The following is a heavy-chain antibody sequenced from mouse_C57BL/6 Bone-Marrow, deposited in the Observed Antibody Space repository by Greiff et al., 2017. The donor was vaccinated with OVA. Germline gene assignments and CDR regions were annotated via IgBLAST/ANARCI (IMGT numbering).Heavy chain of an antibody. J-gene: IGHJ3*01. D-gene: IGHD2-5*01. CDR3: ARGGYYSNLFAY. V-gene: IGHV1-50*01. Sequence: VQLQQPGAELVKPGASVKLSCKASGYTFTSYWMQWVKQRPGQGLEWIGEIDPSDSYTNYNQKFNGKATLTVDTSSSTAYMQLSSLTSEDSAVYYCARGGYYSNLFAYWGQGTLVTVSA. CDR1: GYTFTSYW. CDR2: IDPSDSYT.